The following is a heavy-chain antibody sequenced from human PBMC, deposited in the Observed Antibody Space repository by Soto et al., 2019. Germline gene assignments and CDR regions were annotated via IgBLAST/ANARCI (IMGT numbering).Heavy chain of an antibody. CDR2: IYYSGST. D-gene: IGHD6-19*01. V-gene: IGHV4-59*01. CDR1: GGSISSYY. J-gene: IGHJ5*02. Sequence: PSGTLSLTCTVSGGSISSYYWSWIRQPPGKGLEWIGYIYYSGSTNYNPSLKSRVTISVDTSKNQFSLKLSSVTAADTAVYYCATYNSSGWYNWFDPWGQGTLVTVSS. CDR3: ATYNSSGWYNWFDP.